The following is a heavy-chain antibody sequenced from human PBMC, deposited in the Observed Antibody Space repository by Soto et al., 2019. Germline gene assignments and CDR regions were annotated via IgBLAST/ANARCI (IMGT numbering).Heavy chain of an antibody. Sequence: SETLSLTCTVSGGSISSYYWSWIRQPPGKGLEWIGYIYYSGSTNYNPSLKSRVTISVDTSEHQFSLKLTSVTAADTAVYYCARQGRGQSSRGDYWGKGTLVTVS. D-gene: IGHD3-10*01. V-gene: IGHV4-59*08. J-gene: IGHJ4*02. CDR2: IYYSGST. CDR1: GGSISSYY. CDR3: ARQGRGQSSRGDY.